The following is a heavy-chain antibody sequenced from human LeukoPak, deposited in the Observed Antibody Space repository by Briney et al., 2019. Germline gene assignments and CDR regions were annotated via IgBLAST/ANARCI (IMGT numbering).Heavy chain of an antibody. CDR2: ISGSSSTI. D-gene: IGHD1-14*01. V-gene: IGHV3-48*02. CDR3: AKDQWRFGYNLGIDT. J-gene: IGHJ3*02. Sequence: GGSLRLSCAVSGFTFSDYIMNWVRQAPGKGLEWVSYISGSSSTIYYADSVKGRFTISRDNAKNSLYLQMNSLRDEDTAVYYCAKDQWRFGYNLGIDTWGQGTMVTVSS. CDR1: GFTFSDYI.